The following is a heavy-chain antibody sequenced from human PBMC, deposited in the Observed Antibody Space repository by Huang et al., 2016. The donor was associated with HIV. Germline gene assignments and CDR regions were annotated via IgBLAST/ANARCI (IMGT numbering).Heavy chain of an antibody. Sequence: QVQLHQWGAGLLKPSETLSLTCAVYGGSFSGYYWSWIRQPPGKGLEWIEEITHSRSTNYNPSLKSRVTISEEKSKNQFSLKLSSVTAADTAVYYCARAPHYGSGSYYYWGQGTLVTVSS. CDR3: ARAPHYGSGSYYY. V-gene: IGHV4-34*01. CDR1: GGSFSGYY. D-gene: IGHD3-10*01. CDR2: ITHSRST. J-gene: IGHJ4*02.